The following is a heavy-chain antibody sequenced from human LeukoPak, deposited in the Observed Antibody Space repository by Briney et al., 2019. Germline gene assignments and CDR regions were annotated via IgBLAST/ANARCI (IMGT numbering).Heavy chain of an antibody. V-gene: IGHV4-34*01. Sequence: PSETLSLTCAVYGGTFSGYYWSWIRQSPEKGLEWIGEINPGGSTNYNPSLESRVIISVDTSKNQFSLKMDSVRAADTAVYYCAREDCSGGDCTSFDYWGQGTLVTVSS. CDR1: GGTFSGYY. J-gene: IGHJ4*02. D-gene: IGHD2-15*01. CDR3: AREDCSGGDCTSFDY. CDR2: INPGGST.